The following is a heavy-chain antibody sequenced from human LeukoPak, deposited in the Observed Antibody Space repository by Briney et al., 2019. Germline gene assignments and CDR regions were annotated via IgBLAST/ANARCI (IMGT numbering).Heavy chain of an antibody. CDR1: GFTFSNYS. Sequence: PGGSLRLSCAASGFTFSNYSMNWVRQAPGKGLEWVSFISSNSSTIYYAESVKGRFTISRDNSKNTLYLQMNSLRAEDTAVYYCAKDLSIVGATTGLDYWGQGTLVTVSS. CDR3: AKDLSIVGATTGLDY. J-gene: IGHJ4*02. CDR2: ISSNSSTI. V-gene: IGHV3-48*01. D-gene: IGHD1-26*01.